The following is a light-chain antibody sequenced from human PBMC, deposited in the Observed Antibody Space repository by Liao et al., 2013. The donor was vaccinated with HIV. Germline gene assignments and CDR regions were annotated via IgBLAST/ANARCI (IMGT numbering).Light chain of an antibody. CDR1: KLGDKY. V-gene: IGLV3-1*01. CDR3: QAWDSSTACVV. J-gene: IGLJ2*01. CDR2: QDS. Sequence: SYELTQPPSVSVSPGQTASITCSGDKLGDKYACWYQQKPGQSPVLVIYQDSKRPSGIPERFSGSNSGNTATLTISGTQGMDEADYYCQAWDSSTACVVFGGGTKLTVL.